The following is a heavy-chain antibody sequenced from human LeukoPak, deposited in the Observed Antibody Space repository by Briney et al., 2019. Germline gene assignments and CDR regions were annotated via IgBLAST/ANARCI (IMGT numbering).Heavy chain of an antibody. J-gene: IGHJ6*03. CDR1: GGSISSSSYY. V-gene: IGHV4-39*01. CDR2: IYYSGST. CDR3: ARHLPTSGSYPYYYYYYMDV. D-gene: IGHD1-26*01. Sequence: SETLSLTCTVSGGSISSSSYYWGWIRQPPGKGLEWIGSIYYSGSTYYNPSLKSRVTRSVDTSKNQFSLKLSSVTAADTAVYYCARHLPTSGSYPYYYYYYMDVWRKATKVTVSS.